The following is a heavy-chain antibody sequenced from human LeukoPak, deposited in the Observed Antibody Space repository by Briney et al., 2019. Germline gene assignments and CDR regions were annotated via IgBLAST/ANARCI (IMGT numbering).Heavy chain of an antibody. V-gene: IGHV3-30*03. CDR3: ARYGSGSYYTSSPYYGMDV. J-gene: IGHJ6*04. CDR2: ISYDGSNK. D-gene: IGHD3-10*01. Sequence: GGSLRLSCAASGFTFSSYGMHWVRQAPGKGLEWVAVISYDGSNKYYADSVKGRFTISRDNSKNTLYLQMNSLRAEDTAVYYCARYGSGSYYTSSPYYGMDVWGKGTTVTVSS. CDR1: GFTFSSYG.